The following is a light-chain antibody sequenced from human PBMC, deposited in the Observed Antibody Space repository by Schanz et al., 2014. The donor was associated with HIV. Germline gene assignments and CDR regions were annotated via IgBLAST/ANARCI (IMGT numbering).Light chain of an antibody. CDR2: DAS. CDR1: QSISRN. CDR3: QQYNNWPPAIT. Sequence: EIVLTQSPGTLSLSPGERATLSCRASQSISRNYLAWFQQKPGQAPRLLIYDASNRATGIPARFSGSGSGTEFTLTISSLQSEDFAVYYCQQYNNWPPAITFGPGTKVDIK. J-gene: IGKJ3*01. V-gene: IGKV3D-15*01.